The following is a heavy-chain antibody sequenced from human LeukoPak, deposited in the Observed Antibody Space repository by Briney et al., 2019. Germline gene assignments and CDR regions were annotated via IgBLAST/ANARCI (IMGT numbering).Heavy chain of an antibody. J-gene: IGHJ6*03. Sequence: ASVKVSCKASGFSFSGHYTFWLRQAPGQGPEWVGWINPDSGGTHFAPNFQGRVTMTTDTSTSTAYMELRSLRSDDTAVYYCARDPYYDNSPPSAAHYYMDVWGKGTTVTVSS. D-gene: IGHD3-22*01. CDR3: ARDPYYDNSPPSAAHYYMDV. CDR2: INPDSGGT. CDR1: GFSFSGHY. V-gene: IGHV1-2*02.